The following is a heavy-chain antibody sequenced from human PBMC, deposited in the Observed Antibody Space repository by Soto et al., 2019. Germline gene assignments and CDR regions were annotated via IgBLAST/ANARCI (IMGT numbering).Heavy chain of an antibody. V-gene: IGHV4-61*01. CDR3: AREGGYSRQFDY. D-gene: IGHD1-26*01. CDR2: IYYSGRT. J-gene: IGHJ4*02. CDR1: GGSVSSGSYY. Sequence: QVQLQESGPGLVKPSETLSLTCPVPGGSVSSGSYYWSWIRQPPGKGLEWIGYIYYSGRTNYNPSLKSRVTISVDTSKNQFSLKLSSVTAADTAVYYCAREGGYSRQFDYWGQGTLVTVSS.